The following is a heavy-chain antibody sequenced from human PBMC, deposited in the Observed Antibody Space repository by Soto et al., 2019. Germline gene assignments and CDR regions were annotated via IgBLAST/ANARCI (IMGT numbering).Heavy chain of an antibody. CDR2: ISGSGDST. D-gene: IGHD3-10*01. Sequence: EVRLLESGGGLVQPGGSLRLSCAASGFTFGVYAMSWVRQAPGKGLEWVSGISGSGDSTHYADSVKGRFTVSRDNSKSMLYLQTNSLRAEDTAIYYFAKALYGAFTYWGQGTLVTFSS. CDR1: GFTFGVYA. J-gene: IGHJ4*02. V-gene: IGHV3-23*01. CDR3: AKALYGAFTY.